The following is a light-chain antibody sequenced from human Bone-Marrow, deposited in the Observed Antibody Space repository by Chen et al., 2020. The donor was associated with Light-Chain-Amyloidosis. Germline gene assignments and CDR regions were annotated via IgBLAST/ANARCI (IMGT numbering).Light chain of an antibody. Sequence: QSALTRPASVSGSPGQSITISCTGTSSDVGGDNHVSRYQQHPDKAPKLMIYEVTNRPSWVPDRFSGSKSDNTASLTISGLQTEDEADYFCSSYTITNTLVFGSGTRVTVL. CDR1: SSDVGGDNH. V-gene: IGLV2-14*01. CDR3: SSYTITNTLV. CDR2: EVT. J-gene: IGLJ1*01.